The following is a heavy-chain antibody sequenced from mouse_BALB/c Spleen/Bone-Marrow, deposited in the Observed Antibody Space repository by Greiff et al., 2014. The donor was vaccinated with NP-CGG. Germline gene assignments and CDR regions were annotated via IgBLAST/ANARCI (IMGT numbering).Heavy chain of an antibody. CDR2: IDPETTGT. D-gene: IGHD2-14*01. CDR1: GYTFTDYE. J-gene: IGHJ2*01. CDR3: TRREAYYRYDGDFDY. V-gene: IGHV1-15*01. Sequence: QVQLQQSGAELVRPGASVTLSCKASGYTFTDYEMHWVKQTPVHGLEWIGAIDPETTGTACNQKFKGKATLIADKSSSTAYMELRSLTPEDSAVYYCTRREAYYRYDGDFDYWGQGTTLTVSS.